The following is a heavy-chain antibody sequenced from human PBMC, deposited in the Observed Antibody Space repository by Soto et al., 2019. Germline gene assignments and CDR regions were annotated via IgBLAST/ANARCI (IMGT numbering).Heavy chain of an antibody. V-gene: IGHV1-18*01. CDR3: ARDPPPPDY. CDR1: GYTFASYA. J-gene: IGHJ4*02. CDR2: ISAYNCNT. Sequence: QVQLVQSGAEVKKPGASVKVSCKASGYTFASYAISWMRQDPGQGLEWMGWISAYNCNTNYAQKPKVRVTMTTATSTSPAYMELRSLRSDATAVYYCARDPPPPDYWGQGTLVTVSS.